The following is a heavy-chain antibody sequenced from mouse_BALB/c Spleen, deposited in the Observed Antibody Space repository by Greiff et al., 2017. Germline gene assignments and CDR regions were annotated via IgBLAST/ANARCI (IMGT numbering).Heavy chain of an antibody. D-gene: IGHD2-4*01. CDR1: GFSLTSYS. Sequence: VQLQQSGPGLVQPSQSLSITCTVSGFSLTSYSVHWVRQSPGKGLEWLGVICSGGSTDYYAAFISRLSISKDNSKRQVFFKMNSLQATDTAIYYCASDYDYGWYFEGWGAGTTVTVSS. CDR3: ASDYDYGWYFEG. V-gene: IGHV2-2*02. CDR2: ICSGGST. J-gene: IGHJ1*01.